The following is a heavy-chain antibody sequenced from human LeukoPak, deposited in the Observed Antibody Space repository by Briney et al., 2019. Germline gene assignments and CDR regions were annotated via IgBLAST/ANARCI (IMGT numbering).Heavy chain of an antibody. CDR1: GFTFSSYG. J-gene: IGHJ4*02. D-gene: IGHD4-17*01. Sequence: GGSLRLSCAASGFTFSSYGMHWVRQAPGKGLEWVAVISYDGSNKYYADSVKGRLTISRDNSKNTLYLQMNSLRAEDTAVYYCAKEPFMTTVTIPDYWGQGTLVTVSS. CDR3: AKEPFMTTVTIPDY. CDR2: ISYDGSNK. V-gene: IGHV3-30*18.